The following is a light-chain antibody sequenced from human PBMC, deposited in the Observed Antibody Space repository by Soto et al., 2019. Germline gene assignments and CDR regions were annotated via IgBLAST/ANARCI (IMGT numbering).Light chain of an antibody. J-gene: IGKJ2*01. CDR3: MQANKYHPYT. CDR1: QSLLHSDGNTY. Sequence: DVVLTQTPLSSPVTLGQPASISCRSSQSLLHSDGNTYLNWLHQRPGQPPRLLIYRVSNRFSGVPDRFRGSGAGKDFTMEISRVEAEDVGIYYCMQANKYHPYTFGQGTKLEI. CDR2: RVS. V-gene: IGKV2-24*01.